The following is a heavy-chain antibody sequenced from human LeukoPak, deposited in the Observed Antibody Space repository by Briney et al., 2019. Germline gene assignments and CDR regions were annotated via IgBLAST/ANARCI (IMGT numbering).Heavy chain of an antibody. CDR1: GFTFDDYA. CDR3: AKARAAMLGGYNWFDP. D-gene: IGHD2-2*01. V-gene: IGHV3-9*03. J-gene: IGHJ5*02. Sequence: GRSLRLTCAASGFTFDDYAMHWVRQAPGKGLEWLSGNSWNSGSIGYADSVKGRFTISRDNAKNSLYLQMNSLRAEDMALYYCAKARAAMLGGYNWFDPWGQGTLVTVSS. CDR2: NSWNSGSI.